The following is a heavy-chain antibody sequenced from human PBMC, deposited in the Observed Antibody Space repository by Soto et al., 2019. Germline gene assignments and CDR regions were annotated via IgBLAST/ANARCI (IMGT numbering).Heavy chain of an antibody. V-gene: IGHV4-59*01. CDR3: AAISSSWYTNWFDP. Sequence: VQLQESGPGLVKPSETLSLTCTVSGGSISSYYWSWIRQPPGKGLEWIGYIDYSGSTNYNPSLKRRVTISVDTSKNQFSLKLSSVTAADTAVYYCAAISSSWYTNWFDPWGQGTLVTVSS. CDR2: IDYSGST. CDR1: GGSISSYY. J-gene: IGHJ5*02. D-gene: IGHD6-13*01.